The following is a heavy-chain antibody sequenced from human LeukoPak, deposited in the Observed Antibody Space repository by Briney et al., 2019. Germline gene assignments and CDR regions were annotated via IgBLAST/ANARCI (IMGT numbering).Heavy chain of an antibody. CDR1: GGSISSYY. D-gene: IGHD2-15*01. CDR3: ASSGYCSGGSCYYY. Sequence: SETLSLTCTVSGGSISSYYWSWIRQPPGKGLEWIGYIYYSGSTNYNPSLKSRVTMSVDTSKNQFSLKLSSVTAADTAVYYCASSGYCSGGSCYYYWGQGTLVTVSS. V-gene: IGHV4-59*12. J-gene: IGHJ4*02. CDR2: IYYSGST.